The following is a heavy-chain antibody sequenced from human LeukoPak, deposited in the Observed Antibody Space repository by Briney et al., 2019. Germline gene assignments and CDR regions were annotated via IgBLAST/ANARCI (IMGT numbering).Heavy chain of an antibody. Sequence: SETLSLTCTVSGGSISSSSYYWGWIRQPPGKGLEWIGSIYYSGSTYYNPSLRSRVTISVDTSKNQFSLKLSSVTAADTAVYYCARGTVALDDAFDIWGQGTMVTVSS. J-gene: IGHJ3*02. CDR3: ARGTVALDDAFDI. D-gene: IGHD1-1*01. CDR1: GGSISSSSYY. V-gene: IGHV4-39*07. CDR2: IYYSGST.